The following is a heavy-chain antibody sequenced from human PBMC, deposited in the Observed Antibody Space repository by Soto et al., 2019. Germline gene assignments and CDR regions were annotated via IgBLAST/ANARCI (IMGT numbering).Heavy chain of an antibody. CDR1: GGSFSGYY. D-gene: IGHD2-2*01. Sequence: SETLSLTCAAYGGSFSGYYWSWIRQPPGKGLEWIGEINHSGSTNYNPSLKSRVTISVDTSKNQFSLKLSSVTAADTAVYYCARRRRGYCSSTSCYAGWFDPWGQGTLVTVSS. V-gene: IGHV4-34*01. J-gene: IGHJ5*02. CDR2: INHSGST. CDR3: ARRRRGYCSSTSCYAGWFDP.